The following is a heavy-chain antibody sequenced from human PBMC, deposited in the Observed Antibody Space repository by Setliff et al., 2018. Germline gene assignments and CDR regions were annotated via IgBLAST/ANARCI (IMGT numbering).Heavy chain of an antibody. Sequence: SETLSLTCTVSGGSISSYYWSWIRQPAGKGLGWIGRIYTSGSTNYNPSLKSRVTMSVDTSKDQFSLKLSSVTAADTAVFYCARAIHGGGNVVSYNFLGGYYTTPYYFDYWGQGTLVTVSS. CDR3: ARAIHGGGNVVSYNFLGGYYTTPYYFDY. D-gene: IGHD3-3*01. CDR2: IYTSGST. J-gene: IGHJ4*02. CDR1: GGSISSYY. V-gene: IGHV4-4*07.